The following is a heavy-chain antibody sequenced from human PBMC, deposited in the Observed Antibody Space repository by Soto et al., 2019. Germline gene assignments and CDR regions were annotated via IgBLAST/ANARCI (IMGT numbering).Heavy chain of an antibody. Sequence: GGSLRLSCAASGFTFSSYEMNWVRQAPGKGLEWVSYISSSDTTIYYADSVKGRFTISRDNAKNSLYLQMNSLRAEDTAVYYCAREKLNCGGDCLDYWGQGTLVTVSS. D-gene: IGHD2-21*02. CDR1: GFTFSSYE. CDR3: AREKLNCGGDCLDY. J-gene: IGHJ4*02. V-gene: IGHV3-48*03. CDR2: ISSSDTTI.